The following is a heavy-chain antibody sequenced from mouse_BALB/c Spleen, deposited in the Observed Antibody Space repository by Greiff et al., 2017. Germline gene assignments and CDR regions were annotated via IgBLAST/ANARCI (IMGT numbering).Heavy chain of an antibody. J-gene: IGHJ4*01. V-gene: IGHV1-4*01. CDR1: GYTFTSYT. D-gene: IGHD1-1*01. CDR3: ARGVLRGAMDY. Sequence: QVQLQQSGAELARPGASVKMSCKASGYTFTSYTMHWVKQRPGQGLEWIGYINPSSGYTNYNQKFKDKATLTADKSSSTAYMQLSSLTSEDSAVYYCARGVLRGAMDYWGQGTSVTVSS. CDR2: INPSSGYT.